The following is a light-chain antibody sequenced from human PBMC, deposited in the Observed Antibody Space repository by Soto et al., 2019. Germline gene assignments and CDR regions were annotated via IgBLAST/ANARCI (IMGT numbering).Light chain of an antibody. CDR2: WAS. CDR3: QQYSSDTPT. CDR1: QSVVNSSNNKKY. J-gene: IGKJ4*01. V-gene: IGKV4-1*01. Sequence: DIVLTQSPDSLAVALGERAIISCKSSQSVVNSSNNKKYLTWYQQKPGQPPKVLIYWASTRESGVPDRFSGSGSGTDFTLTISSLQAEDVAVYYCQQYSSDTPTFGGGTKVDIK.